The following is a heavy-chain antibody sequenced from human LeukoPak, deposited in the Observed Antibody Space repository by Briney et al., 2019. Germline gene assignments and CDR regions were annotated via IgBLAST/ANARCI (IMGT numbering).Heavy chain of an antibody. J-gene: IGHJ4*02. CDR2: INHSGST. CDR1: GGSFSGYY. D-gene: IGHD6-13*01. Sequence: PSETLSLTCAVYGGSFSGYYWSWIRQPPGKGLEWIGEINHSGSTNYNPSLKSRVTISVDTSKNQFSLKLSSVTAADTAVYYCASQYRDSSSCWGQGILVTVSS. CDR3: ASQYRDSSSC. V-gene: IGHV4-34*01.